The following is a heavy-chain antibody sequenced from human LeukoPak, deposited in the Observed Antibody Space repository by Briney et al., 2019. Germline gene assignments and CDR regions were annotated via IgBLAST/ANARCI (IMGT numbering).Heavy chain of an antibody. V-gene: IGHV4-59*01. CDR2: IYYSGAT. Sequence: PSETLSLTCTVSGGSIRSSYWSWIRQPPGKGLEWIGYIYYSGATNYNPSLKSRVSISVDTSKSQLSLKLSSVTAADTAVYYCVGDYGDYEGTSDIWGQGTMVTVSS. CDR3: VGDYGDYEGTSDI. J-gene: IGHJ3*02. D-gene: IGHD4-17*01. CDR1: GGSIRSSY.